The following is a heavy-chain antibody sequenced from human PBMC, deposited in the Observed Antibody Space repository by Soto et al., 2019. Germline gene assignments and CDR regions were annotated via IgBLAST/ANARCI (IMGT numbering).Heavy chain of an antibody. CDR3: ASEPIYYNDGSGYYPLGN. J-gene: IGHJ4*02. Sequence: ASVKVSCKASGYTFTTYGFSWVRQAPGQGLECVGWISASNGNTHYSQKFQGRVTMTTDTSTSTAYMELRSLTSGDTAVYYCASEPIYYNDGSGYYPLGNRGQETLVTVSS. CDR1: GYTFTTYG. V-gene: IGHV1-18*04. D-gene: IGHD3-22*01. CDR2: ISASNGNT.